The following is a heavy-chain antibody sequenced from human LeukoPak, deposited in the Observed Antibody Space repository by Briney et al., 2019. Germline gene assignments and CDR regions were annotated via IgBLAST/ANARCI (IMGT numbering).Heavy chain of an antibody. CDR3: ARERIAARCWFDP. CDR2: ISSSSSTI. Sequence: GGSLRLSFAASGFTFSSYIMNWVRQAPGKGLEWVSYISSSSSTIYYADSVKGRFTISRDNAKNSLYLQMNSRTAEDTAVYYCARERIAARCWFDPWGKGTLVTVSS. CDR1: GFTFSSYI. V-gene: IGHV3-48*01. D-gene: IGHD6-6*01. J-gene: IGHJ5*02.